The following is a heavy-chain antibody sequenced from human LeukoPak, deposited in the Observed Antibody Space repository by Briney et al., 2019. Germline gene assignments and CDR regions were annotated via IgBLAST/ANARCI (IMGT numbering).Heavy chain of an antibody. V-gene: IGHV3-23*01. D-gene: IGHD6-19*01. CDR1: GFTFSSSS. Sequence: PGGSLRLSCAASGFTFSSSSMSWVRQAPGKGLEWVSVISGSGGSTDYADSVKGRFTISRDNSKNTPYLQINSLRAEDTAVYYCAKGSGWYVWGQGTLVTVSS. J-gene: IGHJ4*02. CDR3: AKGSGWYV. CDR2: ISGSGGST.